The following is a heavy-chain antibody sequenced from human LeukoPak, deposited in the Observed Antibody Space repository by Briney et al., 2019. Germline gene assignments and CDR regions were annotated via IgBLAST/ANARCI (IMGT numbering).Heavy chain of an antibody. Sequence: PGGSLRLSCAASGFTFSSYAMSWVRQAPGKGLEWVSAISGSGGSTYYADSVKGRFTISRDNAKNSLFLQMDSLRAEDTALYYCAKDKTEWLAYNWFDPWGQGTLVTVSS. CDR2: ISGSGGST. CDR1: GFTFSSYA. D-gene: IGHD6-19*01. V-gene: IGHV3-23*01. J-gene: IGHJ5*02. CDR3: AKDKTEWLAYNWFDP.